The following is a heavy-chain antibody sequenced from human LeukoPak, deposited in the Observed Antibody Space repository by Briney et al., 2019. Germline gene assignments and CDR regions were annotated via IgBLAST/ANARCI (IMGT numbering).Heavy chain of an antibody. CDR1: GGSFSGYY. J-gene: IGHJ6*03. CDR3: ARQNPYMDV. Sequence: KPSETLSLTCAVYGGSFSGYYWSWIRQPPGKGLEWIGEINHSGSTNYNPSLKSRVTISVDTSRNQFSLKLSSVTAADTAVYYCARQNPYMDVWGKGTTVTVSS. CDR2: INHSGST. V-gene: IGHV4-34*01.